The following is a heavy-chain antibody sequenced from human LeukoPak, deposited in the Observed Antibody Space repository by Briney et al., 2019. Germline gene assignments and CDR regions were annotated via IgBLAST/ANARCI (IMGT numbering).Heavy chain of an antibody. CDR1: GFTVSSNY. CDR3: ARAGYCSSTSCWGGSNWFDP. D-gene: IGHD2-2*01. CDR2: IYSGGST. Sequence: PGGSLRLSCAASGFTVSSNYMSWVRQAPGKGLEWVSVIYSGGSTYYADSVKGRFTISRDNSKNTLYLQMNSLRAEDTAVYYCARAGYCSSTSCWGGSNWFDPWGQGTLVTVSS. V-gene: IGHV3-66*01. J-gene: IGHJ5*02.